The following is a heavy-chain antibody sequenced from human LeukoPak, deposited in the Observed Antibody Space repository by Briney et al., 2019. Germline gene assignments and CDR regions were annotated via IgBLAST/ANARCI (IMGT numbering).Heavy chain of an antibody. CDR3: ARGIMGAGYFDY. CDR2: INHSGST. CDR1: GGSFSGYY. D-gene: IGHD3-16*01. V-gene: IGHV4-34*01. Sequence: SETLSLTCAVYGGSFSGYYWSWIRQPPGKGLEWIGEINHSGSTNYNPSLKSRVTISVDTSKNQFSLKLSSVTAADTAVYYCARGIMGAGYFDYWGQGTLVTVSS. J-gene: IGHJ4*02.